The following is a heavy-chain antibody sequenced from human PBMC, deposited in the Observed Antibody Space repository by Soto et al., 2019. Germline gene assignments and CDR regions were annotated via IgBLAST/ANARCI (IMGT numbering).Heavy chain of an antibody. CDR1: SASLSISTYY. V-gene: IGHV4-39*01. Sequence: PSDTLSLTCSVSSASLSISTYYWSWIRQPPGRGPEWIGSIYYSGNTYYKPSLKSRVSISIDTSRNQFSLKLTSVTAADTGVYYCASSSPFHYWGPGILVTVSS. CDR3: ASSSPFHY. J-gene: IGHJ4*02. D-gene: IGHD6-6*01. CDR2: IYYSGNT.